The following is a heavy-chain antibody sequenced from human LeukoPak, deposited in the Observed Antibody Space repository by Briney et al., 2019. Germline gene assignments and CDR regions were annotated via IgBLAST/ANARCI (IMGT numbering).Heavy chain of an antibody. J-gene: IGHJ4*02. Sequence: RSLRLSCTASGFTFGDYAMSWFRQAPGKGLEWVGFIRNKAYGGTTEYAASVKGRFTISRDDSKSIAYLQMNSLKTEDTAVYYCTRDEQQLEAFDYWGQGTLVTVSS. CDR2: IRNKAYGGTT. CDR3: TRDEQQLEAFDY. D-gene: IGHD6-13*01. CDR1: GFTFGDYA. V-gene: IGHV3-49*03.